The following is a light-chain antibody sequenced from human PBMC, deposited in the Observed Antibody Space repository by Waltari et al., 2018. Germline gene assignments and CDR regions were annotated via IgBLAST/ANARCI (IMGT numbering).Light chain of an antibody. V-gene: IGLV2-8*01. CDR1: SSDVGGYHY. J-gene: IGLJ3*02. CDR3: SSYAGSNTWV. CDR2: EVS. Sequence: QSALTQPPSASGSPGQSVTISCTGTSSDVGGYHYVSWYQHHPGKAPKFMIYEVSKRPSGVPYRFSGSKSGNTASLTVSGLQAEDEADYYCSSYAGSNTWVFGGGTKLTVL.